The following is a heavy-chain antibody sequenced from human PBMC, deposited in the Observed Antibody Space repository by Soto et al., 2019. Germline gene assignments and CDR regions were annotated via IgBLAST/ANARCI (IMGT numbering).Heavy chain of an antibody. J-gene: IGHJ6*03. Sequence: ASVKVSCKASGYTFTSYDINWVRQATGQGLEWMGWMNPNSGNTGYAQKFQGRVTMTRNTSISTAYVELSSLRSEDTAVYYCARGRRAVTPYYYYYYMDVWGKGTTVTVSS. CDR2: MNPNSGNT. D-gene: IGHD4-17*01. V-gene: IGHV1-8*01. CDR3: ARGRRAVTPYYYYYYMDV. CDR1: GYTFTSYD.